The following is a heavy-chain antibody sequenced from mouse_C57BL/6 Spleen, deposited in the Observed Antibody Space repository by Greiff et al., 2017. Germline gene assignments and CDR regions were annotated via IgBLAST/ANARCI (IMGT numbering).Heavy chain of an antibody. V-gene: IGHV5-9*01. CDR3: ARGKLYYGNFDY. CDR1: GFTFSSYT. D-gene: IGHD2-1*01. CDR2: ISGGGGNT. Sequence: DVKLVESGGGLVKPGGSLKLSCAASGFTFSSYTMSWVRQTPEKRLEWVATISGGGGNTYYPDSVKGRFTISRDNAKNTLYLQMSSLRSEDTALYYCARGKLYYGNFDYWGQGTTLTVSS. J-gene: IGHJ2*01.